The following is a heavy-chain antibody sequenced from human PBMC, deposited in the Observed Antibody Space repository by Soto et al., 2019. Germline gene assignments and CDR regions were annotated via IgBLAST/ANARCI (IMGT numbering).Heavy chain of an antibody. V-gene: IGHV4-39*07. CDR2: IYYSGNT. CDR3: ARVPSP. CDR1: GGSISSSSYY. J-gene: IGHJ5*02. Sequence: SEILSLTCTASGGSISSSSYYWGWIRQSPGKGLEGIGSIYYSGNTYYNPSLKSRVTISVDTTKNQFSLKLSSVTAADTAVYYCARVPSPWGQGTLVTVSS.